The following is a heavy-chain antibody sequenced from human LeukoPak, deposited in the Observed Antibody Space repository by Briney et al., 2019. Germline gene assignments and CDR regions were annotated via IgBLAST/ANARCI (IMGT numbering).Heavy chain of an antibody. D-gene: IGHD3-10*01. CDR1: GGSISSSSYY. CDR3: ARDPTPYYYGSGSSAVY. V-gene: IGHV4-39*07. CDR2: IYYSGST. J-gene: IGHJ4*02. Sequence: PSETLSLTCTVSGGSISSSSYYWGWIRQPPGKGLEWIGRIYYSGSTYYNPSLKSRVTISVDTSKNQFSLKLSSVTAADTAVYYCARDPTPYYYGSGSSAVYWGQGTLVTVSS.